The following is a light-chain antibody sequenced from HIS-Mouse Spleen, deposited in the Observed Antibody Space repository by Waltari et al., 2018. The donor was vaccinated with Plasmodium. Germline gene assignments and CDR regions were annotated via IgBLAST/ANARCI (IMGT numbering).Light chain of an antibody. J-gene: IGLJ3*02. CDR2: GKN. Sequence: SSELTQDPAVSVALGQTVRITCQGDSLRGSYARWYQQKPGQAPVLVIYGKNNRPSGIPDRFSGSSSGNTASLTITGAQAEDEADYYCNSRDSSGNHWVFGGGTKLTVL. CDR1: SLRGSY. CDR3: NSRDSSGNHWV. V-gene: IGLV3-19*01.